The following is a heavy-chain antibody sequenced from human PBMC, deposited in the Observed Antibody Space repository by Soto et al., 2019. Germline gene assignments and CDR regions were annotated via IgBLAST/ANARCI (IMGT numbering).Heavy chain of an antibody. D-gene: IGHD3-10*01. J-gene: IGHJ6*02. CDR3: ARDPIFFYYGSGSYYNEMDV. Sequence: SETLSLTCTVSGGSISSGDYYWSWIRQPPGKGLEWIGYIYYSGSTYYNPSLKSRVTISVDTSKNQFSLKLSSVTAADTAVYYCARDPIFFYYGSGSYYNEMDVWGQGTTVTVSS. V-gene: IGHV4-30-4*01. CDR2: IYYSGST. CDR1: GGSISSGDYY.